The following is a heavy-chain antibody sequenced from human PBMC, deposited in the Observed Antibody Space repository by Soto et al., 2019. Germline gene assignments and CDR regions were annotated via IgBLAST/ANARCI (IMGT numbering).Heavy chain of an antibody. CDR1: GGSISSGGYS. D-gene: IGHD2-2*01. Sequence: SKTLSLTCAVYGGSISSGGYSWSWIRQPPGKGLEWIGYIYHSGSTYYNPSLKSRVTISVDRSKNQFSLKLSSVTAADTAVYYCARVPDRWGQGTLVTVSS. CDR3: ARVPDR. V-gene: IGHV4-30-2*01. J-gene: IGHJ5*02. CDR2: IYHSGST.